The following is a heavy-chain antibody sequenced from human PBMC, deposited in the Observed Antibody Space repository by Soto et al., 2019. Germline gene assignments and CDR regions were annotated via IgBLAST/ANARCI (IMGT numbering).Heavy chain of an antibody. D-gene: IGHD3-16*01. CDR2: IYPGDSDT. Sequence: VESLKISCKGSGYSFITYWIAWVRQMPGKGLEWMGIIYPGDSDTRYSPSFQGQVTISADKSISTAYLQWSSLKASDTAMYYCARSSGTYRYYFDYWGQGAMVTVS. CDR1: GYSFITYW. J-gene: IGHJ4*02. V-gene: IGHV5-51*01. CDR3: ARSSGTYRYYFDY.